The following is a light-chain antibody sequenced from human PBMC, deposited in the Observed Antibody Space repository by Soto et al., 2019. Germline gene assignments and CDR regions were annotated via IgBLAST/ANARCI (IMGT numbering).Light chain of an antibody. CDR2: AAS. Sequence: EIVLSQSPDTGSFSPGERATLSCRASRSWSSSYLAWYQQKPGQAPRLLIYAASSRATGIPDRFSGSKSGTDFTLTMSRLEPEDSAVYDCQQYGSSPPYTFGQGTNLEIK. CDR3: QQYGSSPPYT. V-gene: IGKV3-20*01. CDR1: RSWSSSY. J-gene: IGKJ2*01.